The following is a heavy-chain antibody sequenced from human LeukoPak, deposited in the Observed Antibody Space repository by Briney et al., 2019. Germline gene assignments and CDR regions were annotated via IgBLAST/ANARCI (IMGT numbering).Heavy chain of an antibody. CDR2: INIIGDDT. CDR3: EKDLRGGGYYTIFDY. J-gene: IGHJ4*02. Sequence: GGSLRLSCSASGFTFTTYAMHWVRQAPGKGLELVSTINIIGDDTYYPDSVMGRFTVFRDNSKRTLYLHMTSLRPEATAVYYCEKDLRGGGYYTIFDYWGRGTLVTVSS. CDR1: GFTFTTYA. D-gene: IGHD3-10*01. V-gene: IGHV3-64D*09.